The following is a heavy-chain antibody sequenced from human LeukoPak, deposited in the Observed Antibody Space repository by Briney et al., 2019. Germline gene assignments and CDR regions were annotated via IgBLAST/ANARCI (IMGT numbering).Heavy chain of an antibody. CDR2: FDPEDGET. CDR1: GYTLTELS. D-gene: IGHD3-10*01. Sequence: ASVKVSCKVSGYTLTELSMHWVRQAPGKGLEWMGGFDPEDGETIYAQKFQGRVTMTEDTSTDTAYMEPSSLRSEDTAVYYCATGVGQGSGSYYNGNDAFDIWGQGTMVTVSS. V-gene: IGHV1-24*01. J-gene: IGHJ3*02. CDR3: ATGVGQGSGSYYNGNDAFDI.